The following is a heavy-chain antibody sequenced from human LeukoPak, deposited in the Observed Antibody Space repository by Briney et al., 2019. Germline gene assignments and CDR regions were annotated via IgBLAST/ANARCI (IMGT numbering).Heavy chain of an antibody. CDR1: GFTFSSYS. CDR3: ARDQATVAPRFDP. Sequence: GGSLRLSCAASGFTFSSYSMNWVRQAPGKGLEWVSSISSSSSYKYYADSVKGRFTISRDNAKNSLYLQMNSLRAEDTAVYYCARDQATVAPRFDPWGQGTLVTVSS. V-gene: IGHV3-21*01. J-gene: IGHJ5*02. D-gene: IGHD4-23*01. CDR2: ISSSSSYK.